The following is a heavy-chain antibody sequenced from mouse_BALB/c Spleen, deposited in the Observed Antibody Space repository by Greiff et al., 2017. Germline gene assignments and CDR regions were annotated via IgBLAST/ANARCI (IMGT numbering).Heavy chain of an antibody. J-gene: IGHJ2*01. V-gene: IGHV14-3*02. CDR2: IDPANGNT. CDR3: ALYGNYVFDY. Sequence: EVQRVESGAELVKPGASVKLSCTASGFNIKDTYMHWVKQRPEQGLEWIGRIDPANGNTKYDPKFQGKATITADTSSNTAYLQLSSLTSEDTAVYYCALYGNYVFDYWGQGTTLTVSS. D-gene: IGHD2-1*01. CDR1: GFNIKDTY.